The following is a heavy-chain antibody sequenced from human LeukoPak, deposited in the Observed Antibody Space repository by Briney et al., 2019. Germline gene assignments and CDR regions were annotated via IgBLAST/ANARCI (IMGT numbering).Heavy chain of an antibody. V-gene: IGHV3-23*01. D-gene: IGHD3-22*01. J-gene: IGHJ4*02. Sequence: GGSLRLSCAGSGFTFSSYGVTWLRQTPAKGLEWVSAISGSGETTYYSDSVKGRFTISRDNSKNTLFLQMNSLRVEDAAMYYCAKTHGYFDQWGQGTLVAVSS. CDR1: GFTFSSYG. CDR2: ISGSGETT. CDR3: AKTHGYFDQ.